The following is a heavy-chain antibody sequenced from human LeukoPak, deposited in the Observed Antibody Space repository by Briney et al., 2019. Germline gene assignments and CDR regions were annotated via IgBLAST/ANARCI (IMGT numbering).Heavy chain of an antibody. CDR2: IIPIFGTA. V-gene: IGHV1-69*05. J-gene: IGHJ5*02. CDR3: ARDNYAGANWFDP. Sequence: SVKVSCKASGGTFSSYAISWVRQAPGQGLEWMGGIIPIFGTANYAQKFQGRVTITTDESTSIAYMELSSLRSEDTAVYYCARDNYAGANWFDPWGQGTLVTVSS. D-gene: IGHD1-7*01. CDR1: GGTFSSYA.